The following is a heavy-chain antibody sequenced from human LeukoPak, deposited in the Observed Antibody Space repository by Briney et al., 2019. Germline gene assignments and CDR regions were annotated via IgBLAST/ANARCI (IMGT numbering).Heavy chain of an antibody. CDR3: ARDPDGYKFFDY. Sequence: SETLSLTCTVSGVSISGSFWHWIRQPPGKGLEWMGYVFDSGTTAYNPSLKRRVTMSLDTSKSQFSLNLSSVTAADTAVYYCARDPDGYKFFDYWGRGSPVTVSS. CDR1: GVSISGSF. V-gene: IGHV4-59*01. J-gene: IGHJ4*02. CDR2: VFDSGTT. D-gene: IGHD5-24*01.